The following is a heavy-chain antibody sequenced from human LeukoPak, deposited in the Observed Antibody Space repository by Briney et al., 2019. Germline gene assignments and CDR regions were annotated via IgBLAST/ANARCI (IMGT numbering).Heavy chain of an antibody. J-gene: IGHJ5*02. CDR3: AVMYSSSWYWSDP. V-gene: IGHV4-61*08. D-gene: IGHD6-13*01. CDR1: GGSISSGGYS. CDR2: ISYSGST. Sequence: SETLSLTCTVSGGSISSGGYSWSWIRQHPGKGLEWVGYISYSGSTNYNPSLKSRVTISVDTSKNQFSLKLSSVTAADTAVYYCAVMYSSSWYWSDPWGQGTLVTVSS.